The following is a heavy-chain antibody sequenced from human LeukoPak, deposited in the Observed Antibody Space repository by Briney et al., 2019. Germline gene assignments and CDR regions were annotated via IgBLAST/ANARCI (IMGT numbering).Heavy chain of an antibody. CDR2: IYHTGNT. CDR1: GGSITSANW. Sequence: SGTLSLTCAVSGGSITSANWWSWVRQSPGKGLEWIGEIYHTGNTNYNPSLNSRVSISLDTSKNQFSLRLTSVTAADTAVYFCARDANGSDLHYYHMDVWGKGTTVTVSS. V-gene: IGHV4-4*02. CDR3: ARDANGSDLHYYHMDV. J-gene: IGHJ6*03. D-gene: IGHD6-25*01.